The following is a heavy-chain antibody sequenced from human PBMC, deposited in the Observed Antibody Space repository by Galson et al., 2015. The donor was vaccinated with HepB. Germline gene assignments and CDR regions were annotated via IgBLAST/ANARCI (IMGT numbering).Heavy chain of an antibody. CDR3: ARDRCSGGSCYSWYYYGMDV. V-gene: IGHV3-48*04. CDR1: GFTFSSYS. Sequence: SLRLSCAASGFTFSSYSMNWVRQAPGKGLEWVSYISSSSSTIYYADSVKGRFTISRDNAKNSLYLQMNSLRAEDTAVYYCARDRCSGGSCYSWYYYGMDVWGQGTTVTVSS. J-gene: IGHJ6*02. D-gene: IGHD2-15*01. CDR2: ISSSSSTI.